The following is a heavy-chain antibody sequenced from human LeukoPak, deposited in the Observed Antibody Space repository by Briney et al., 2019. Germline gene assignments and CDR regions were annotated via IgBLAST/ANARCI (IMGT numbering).Heavy chain of an antibody. CDR1: GFTFSSYA. J-gene: IGHJ4*02. Sequence: GGSLRLSCAASGFTFSSYAMHWVRQAPGKGLEWVAVISYDGSNKYYADSVKGRFTISRDNSKNTLYLQMNSLRAEDTAVYYCAKGGLVAAPIHFDYWGQGTLVTVSS. V-gene: IGHV3-30-3*01. D-gene: IGHD2-15*01. CDR3: AKGGLVAAPIHFDY. CDR2: ISYDGSNK.